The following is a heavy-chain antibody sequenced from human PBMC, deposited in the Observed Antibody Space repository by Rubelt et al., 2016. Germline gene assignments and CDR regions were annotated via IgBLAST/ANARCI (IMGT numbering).Heavy chain of an antibody. Sequence: GFTFSSYGMHWVRQAPGKGLEWVAVISYDGSNIYYADSVKGRFTISRDNSKNTLYLQMNSLRAEDTAVYYCAKAGYCSSTSCYYRNYFDYWGQGTLVTVSS. CDR2: ISYDGSNI. CDR1: GFTFSSYG. V-gene: IGHV3-30*18. J-gene: IGHJ4*02. D-gene: IGHD2-2*01. CDR3: AKAGYCSSTSCYYRNYFDY.